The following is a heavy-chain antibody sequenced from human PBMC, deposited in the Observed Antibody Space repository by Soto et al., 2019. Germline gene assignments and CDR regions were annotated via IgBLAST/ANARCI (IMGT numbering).Heavy chain of an antibody. CDR2: IYYIGNT. CDR3: ATENMVGGVARVSYYYYGMDV. D-gene: IGHD3-10*01. J-gene: IGHJ6*02. Sequence: PSETLCLTCTVAGGSISSVGDYWSCIRHHPGKGLDWIGYIYYIGNTYYNPSLKSRVTISIDTSKNQFSLKLSSVTAEDTAVYYCATENMVGGVARVSYYYYGMDVWGQGTTVT. V-gene: IGHV4-31*02. CDR1: GGSISSVGDY.